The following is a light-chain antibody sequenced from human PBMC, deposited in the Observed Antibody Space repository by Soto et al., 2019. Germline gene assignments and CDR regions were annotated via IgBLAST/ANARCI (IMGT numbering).Light chain of an antibody. CDR1: SSDVGGYDY. CDR3: SSYTSSSTLYV. CDR2: EVT. Sequence: QSALTQPASVSGSPGQWITISCTGTSSDVGGYDYVSWYQQHPGKAPKLMIYEVTNRPSGVSNRFSGSKSGNTASLTISGLQAEDDADCYCSSYTSSSTLYVFGTGTKVTVL. J-gene: IGLJ1*01. V-gene: IGLV2-14*01.